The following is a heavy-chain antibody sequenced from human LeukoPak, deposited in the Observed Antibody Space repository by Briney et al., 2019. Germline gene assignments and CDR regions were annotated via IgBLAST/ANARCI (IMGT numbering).Heavy chain of an antibody. CDR1: GGTFSSYA. J-gene: IGHJ4*02. D-gene: IGHD5-18*01. CDR2: IIPIFGTA. CDR3: ARASSDDTAMATPFAY. Sequence: ASVKVSCKASGGTFSSYAISWVRQAPGQGLEWMGGIIPIFGTANYAQKFQGRVTITADESTSTAYMELSRLRSEDTAIYYCARASSDDTAMATPFAYWGQGTLVTVSS. V-gene: IGHV1-69*01.